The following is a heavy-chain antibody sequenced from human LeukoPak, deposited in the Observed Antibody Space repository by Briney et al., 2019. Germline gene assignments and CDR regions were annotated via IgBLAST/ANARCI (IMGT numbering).Heavy chain of an antibody. J-gene: IGHJ6*03. D-gene: IGHD1-26*01. CDR2: IRYDGSNK. CDR1: GFTFSSYG. V-gene: IGHV3-30*02. CDR3: AKDRGGSFSYYMDV. Sequence: PGGPLRLSCAASGFTFSSYGMHWVRQAPGKGLEWVAFIRYDGSNKYYADSVKGRFTISRDNSKNALYLQMNSLRADDTAVYYCAKDRGGSFSYYMDVWGKGTTVTV.